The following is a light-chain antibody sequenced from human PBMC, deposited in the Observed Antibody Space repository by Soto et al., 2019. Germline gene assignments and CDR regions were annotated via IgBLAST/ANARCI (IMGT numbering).Light chain of an antibody. V-gene: IGKV3-15*01. Sequence: EIVMTQSPATLSVSPGESATLSCRASQSVGTNLAWYQQKPGQDPGLLISGASTRATGIPARFSGSGSGTEFTLTISSMQSEDFAIYYCQQYDNWPQLTFGGGTKLEIK. J-gene: IGKJ4*01. CDR1: QSVGTN. CDR2: GAS. CDR3: QQYDNWPQLT.